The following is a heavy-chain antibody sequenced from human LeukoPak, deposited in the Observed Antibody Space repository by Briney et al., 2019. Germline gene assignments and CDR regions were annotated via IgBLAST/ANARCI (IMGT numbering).Heavy chain of an antibody. CDR2: IYYSGST. V-gene: IGHV4-59*01. J-gene: IGHJ5*02. D-gene: IGHD3-10*01. Sequence: SETPSLTCTVSGGSITSYYWHWIRQPPGKGLEWIGYIYYSGSTNYNPSLKSRVTISVDTSRKQFSLKLHSVSAADTAVYYCARDRGRATWFDPWGQGTVVTVSS. CDR1: GGSITSYY. CDR3: ARDRGRATWFDP.